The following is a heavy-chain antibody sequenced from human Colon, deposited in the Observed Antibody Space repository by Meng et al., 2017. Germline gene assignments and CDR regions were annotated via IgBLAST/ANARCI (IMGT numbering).Heavy chain of an antibody. V-gene: IGHV4-31*01. D-gene: IGHD1-26*01. CDR3: ARGSGTLRHFDY. Sequence: QVQLQASGPGLLKPSPPPLLTSTFSGASISNGFFFRSWIRQHPLKGLEWIGSVSHTGSTSYNPSIQSLVTISRDTPKNQFSLNLTSVTAADTAVYFCARGSGTLRHFDYWGRGTLVTVSS. CDR1: GASISNGFFF. J-gene: IGHJ4*01. CDR2: VSHTGST.